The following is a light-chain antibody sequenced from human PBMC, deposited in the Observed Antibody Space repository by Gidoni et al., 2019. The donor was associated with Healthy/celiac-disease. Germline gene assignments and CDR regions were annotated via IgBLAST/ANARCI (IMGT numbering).Light chain of an antibody. CDR1: SSDVGGYNY. CDR2: EVS. V-gene: IGLV2-8*01. J-gene: IGLJ1*01. Sequence: QSALTHPPSASGSPRQSVTISCTGTSSDVGGYNYVSWYQQHPGKAPKLMIYEVSKRPSGVPDRFSGSKSGNTASRTVSGLQAEDEADYYCSSYAGSNNYVFGTGTKVTVL. CDR3: SSYAGSNNYV.